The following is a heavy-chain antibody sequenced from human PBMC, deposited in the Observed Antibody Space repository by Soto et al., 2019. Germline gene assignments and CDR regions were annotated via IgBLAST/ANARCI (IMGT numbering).Heavy chain of an antibody. CDR3: SRNQPGYSYGYGLGY. CDR2: ISSSSSYI. J-gene: IGHJ4*02. D-gene: IGHD5-18*01. CDR1: GFTFSSYS. Sequence: VQLVESGGGLVKPGGSLRLSCAASGFTFSSYSMNWVRQAPGKGLEWVSSISSSSSYIYYADSVKGRFTISRDNAKNSLDLQMNSLRAEDTAVYYCSRNQPGYSYGYGLGYWGQGTLVTVSS. V-gene: IGHV3-21*01.